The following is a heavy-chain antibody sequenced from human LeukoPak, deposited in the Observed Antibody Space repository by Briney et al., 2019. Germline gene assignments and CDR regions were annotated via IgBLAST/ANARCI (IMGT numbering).Heavy chain of an antibody. J-gene: IGHJ1*01. CDR3: AKVSWSSGYFQH. CDR1: GFTFSSYV. CDR2: MWYDGSNE. V-gene: IGHV3-33*06. Sequence: GGSLRLSCAASGFTFSSYVIHWVRQAPGKGLEWVAVMWYDGSNEHYADSVKGRFTISRDNSKNTLYLQMNSLRAEDTAVYYCAKVSWSSGYFQHWGQGTLVTVSS. D-gene: IGHD6-6*01.